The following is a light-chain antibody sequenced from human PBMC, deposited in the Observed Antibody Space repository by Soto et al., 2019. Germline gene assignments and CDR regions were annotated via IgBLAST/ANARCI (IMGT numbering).Light chain of an antibody. V-gene: IGKV3-20*01. J-gene: IGKJ1*01. CDR1: QSVSNNY. CDR3: HQYGSSGT. CDR2: GAS. Sequence: EFPQSPGTLSLSPGQRATLSCRASQSVSNNYFAWYQQKGGSPRRLIIYGASNRATGIPERFSGSGSGTDFTLTIRRLEPDDFAVYYCHQYGSSGTFGQGAKAAI.